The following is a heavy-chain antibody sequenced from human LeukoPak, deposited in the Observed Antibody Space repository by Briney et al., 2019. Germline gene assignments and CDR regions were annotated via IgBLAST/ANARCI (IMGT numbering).Heavy chain of an antibody. CDR3: ARPIRGGSGSYYLDY. CDR1: GYSFTSYW. J-gene: IGHJ4*02. CDR2: IYPGDSDT. V-gene: IGHV5-51*01. Sequence: GESLKISCKGSGYSFTSYWIGWVRQMPGKGLEWMGIIYPGDSDTRYSPSFQGQVTISADKSISTAYLQWSSLKASDTAMYYCARPIRGGSGSYYLDYWGQGNLVTVSS. D-gene: IGHD3-10*01.